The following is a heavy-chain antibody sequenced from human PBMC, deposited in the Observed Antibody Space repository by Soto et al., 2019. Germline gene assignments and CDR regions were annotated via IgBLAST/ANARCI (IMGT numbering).Heavy chain of an antibody. Sequence: SETLSLTCAVYGGSFSGYQWSWIRQTPGKGLEWIGEINDSGNISFNPSLKSRVTILLDTPKKQISLKLSSVTAADSAVYYCARGLILWFGVLSRRGGYYYYMDVWGKGTTVTVSS. D-gene: IGHD3-10*01. J-gene: IGHJ6*03. CDR1: GGSFSGYQ. V-gene: IGHV4-34*01. CDR3: ARGLILWFGVLSRRGGYYYYMDV. CDR2: INDSGNI.